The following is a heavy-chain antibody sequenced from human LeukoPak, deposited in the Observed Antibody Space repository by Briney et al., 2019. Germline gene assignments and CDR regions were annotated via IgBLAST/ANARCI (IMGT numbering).Heavy chain of an antibody. V-gene: IGHV1-18*01. CDR1: GYTFTSYG. CDR2: ISAYNGNT. CDR3: ASLDYYDSSGYPPDAFDI. J-gene: IGHJ3*02. D-gene: IGHD3-22*01. Sequence: ASVKVSCKASGYTFTSYGISWGRQAPGQGLEWMGWISAYNGNTNYAQKLQGRVTMTTDTSTSTAYMELRSLRSDDTAVYYCASLDYYDSSGYPPDAFDIWGQGTMVTVSS.